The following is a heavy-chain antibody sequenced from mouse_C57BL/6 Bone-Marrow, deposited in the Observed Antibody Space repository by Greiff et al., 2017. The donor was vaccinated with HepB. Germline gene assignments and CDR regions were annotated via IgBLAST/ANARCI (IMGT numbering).Heavy chain of an antibody. CDR1: GYTFTSYW. D-gene: IGHD2-3*01. CDR3: AIGWLLRTTRYFDV. V-gene: IGHV1-74*01. CDR2: IHPSDIDT. J-gene: IGHJ1*03. Sequence: VQLQQPGAELVKPGASVKVSCKASGYTFTSYWMHWVKQRPGQGLEWIGRIHPSDIDTTYNQKFKGKATLTVDKSSSTAYMQLSSLTSEDSAVYYGAIGWLLRTTRYFDVWGTGTTVTVSS.